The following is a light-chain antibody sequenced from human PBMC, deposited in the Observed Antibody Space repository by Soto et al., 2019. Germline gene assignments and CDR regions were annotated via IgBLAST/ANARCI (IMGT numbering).Light chain of an antibody. V-gene: IGKV3-20*01. CDR1: QSVSSSY. Sequence: EIVLTQSPGTLSLYPGERATLSCRASQSVSSSYLAWYQQKPGQAPRLLIYGASSRATGIPDRFSGSGSGTDFTLTISRLEPEDFAVYYCQQYGSSPLSFGGGTKVEIK. CDR3: QQYGSSPLS. J-gene: IGKJ4*01. CDR2: GAS.